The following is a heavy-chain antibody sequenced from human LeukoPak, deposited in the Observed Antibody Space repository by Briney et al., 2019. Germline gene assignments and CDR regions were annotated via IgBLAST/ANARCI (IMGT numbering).Heavy chain of an antibody. V-gene: IGHV4-34*01. J-gene: IGHJ5*02. CDR1: GGSFSGYY. D-gene: IGHD3-10*01. CDR2: INHSGST. Sequence: PSETLSLICAVYGGSFSGYYWSWIRQPPGKGLEWIGEINHSGSTNYNPSLKSRVTISVDTSKNQFSLKLCSVTAADTAVYYCARYHLNGGQYGSGSYLLRGSPNWFDPWGQGTLVTVSS. CDR3: ARYHLNGGQYGSGSYLLRGSPNWFDP.